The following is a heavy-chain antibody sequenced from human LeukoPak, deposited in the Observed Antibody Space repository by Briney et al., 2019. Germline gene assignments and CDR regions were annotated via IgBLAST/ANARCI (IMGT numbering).Heavy chain of an antibody. CDR3: ARGGRSYFDF. CDR1: GITIDRTT. Sequence: TGGSLRLSCVASGITIDRTTMSWVRQAPGKGLEWVANMKEDGSDIYYVDSVRGRFTISRDNAKKSVYLQMNSLRAEDTGVYYCARGGRSYFDFWGQGSLVTVSS. D-gene: IGHD3-10*01. V-gene: IGHV3-7*01. J-gene: IGHJ4*02. CDR2: MKEDGSDI.